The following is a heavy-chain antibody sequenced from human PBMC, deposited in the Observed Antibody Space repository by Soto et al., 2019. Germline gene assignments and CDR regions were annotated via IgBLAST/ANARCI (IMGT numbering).Heavy chain of an antibody. V-gene: IGHV1-2*02. CDR2: INPNSGGT. CDR3: ARASSRYSYGYDYYYGMDV. D-gene: IGHD5-18*01. CDR1: GYTFTGYY. J-gene: IGHJ6*02. Sequence: GASVKVSCKASGYTFTGYYMHWVRQAPGQGLEWMGWINPNSGGTNYAQKFQGRVTMTRDTSISTAYMELSRLRSDDTAVYYCARASSRYSYGYDYYYGMDVWGQGTTVTVSS.